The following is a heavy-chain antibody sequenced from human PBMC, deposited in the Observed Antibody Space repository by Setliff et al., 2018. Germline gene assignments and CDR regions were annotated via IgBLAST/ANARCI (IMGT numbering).Heavy chain of an antibody. CDR2: IHDSGNPT. V-gene: IGHV3-11*04. CDR3: ARDLTSVLRYFDWLAALDY. J-gene: IGHJ4*02. Sequence: PGGSLRLSCAASGFTFSNYAMTWIRQAPGKGLEWISYIHDSGNPTYYADSVKGRFTVSRDNAKNSLYLQMNSLRAEDTAVYYCARDLTSVLRYFDWLAALDYWGQGTLVTVSS. CDR1: GFTFSNYA. D-gene: IGHD3-9*01.